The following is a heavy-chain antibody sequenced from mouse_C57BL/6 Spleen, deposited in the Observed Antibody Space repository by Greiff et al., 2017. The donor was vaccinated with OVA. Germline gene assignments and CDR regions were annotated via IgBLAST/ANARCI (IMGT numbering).Heavy chain of an antibody. CDR1: GFSLTSYG. J-gene: IGHJ4*01. V-gene: IGHV2-5*01. CDR2: IWRGGST. D-gene: IGHD1-1*01. Sequence: VQLQQSGPGLVQPSQSLSITCTVSGFSLTSYGVHWVRQSPGKGLEWLGVIWRGGSTDYNAAFMSKLSITKDNSKSQVFFKMNSLQADDTAIYYCAIKVITTVVATDYYAMDYWGQGTSVTVSS. CDR3: AIKVITTVVATDYYAMDY.